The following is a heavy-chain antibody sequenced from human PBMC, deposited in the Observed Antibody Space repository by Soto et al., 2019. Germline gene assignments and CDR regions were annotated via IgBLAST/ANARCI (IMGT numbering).Heavy chain of an antibody. J-gene: IGHJ6*02. V-gene: IGHV1-69*13. CDR3: ARDLIVVVPAAMRWHYYYGMDV. D-gene: IGHD2-2*01. CDR2: IIPIFGTA. Sequence: SVKVSCKASGGTFSSYAISWVRQAPGQGLEWMGGIIPIFGTANYAQKFQDRVTITADESTSTAYMELSSLRSEDTAVYYCARDLIVVVPAAMRWHYYYGMDVWGQGTTVTVSS. CDR1: GGTFSSYA.